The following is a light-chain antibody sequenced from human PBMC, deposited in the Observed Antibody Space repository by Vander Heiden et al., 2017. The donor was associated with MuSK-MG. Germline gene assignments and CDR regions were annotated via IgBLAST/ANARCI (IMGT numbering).Light chain of an antibody. CDR3: CSYAGSYTVV. Sequence: QSALTQPRSVSGSPGQSVTISCTGTSSDVGGYNYVSCYQQHPGKAPKLMIYDVRKRPSGVPDRFSGSKSGNTASLTISGRQAEEEADYYCCSYAGSYTVVFGGGTKLTVL. V-gene: IGLV2-11*01. CDR1: SSDVGGYNY. CDR2: DVR. J-gene: IGLJ2*01.